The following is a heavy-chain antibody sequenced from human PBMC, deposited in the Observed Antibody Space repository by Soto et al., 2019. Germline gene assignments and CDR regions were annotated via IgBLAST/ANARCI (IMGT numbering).Heavy chain of an antibody. V-gene: IGHV3-53*01. CDR2: LYSGGTT. D-gene: IGHD3-10*01. J-gene: IGHJ4*02. Sequence: EVQVVESGGGLIQPGGSLRLSCAASGFNFIRKYMIWVRQAPGKGLEWVSILYSGGTTYYADSVKGRFTISRDTSENTLYLQMNSLRAEDTAVYYCARGLYDSGSFYFDFWGQGTMVTVSS. CDR1: GFNFIRKY. CDR3: ARGLYDSGSFYFDF.